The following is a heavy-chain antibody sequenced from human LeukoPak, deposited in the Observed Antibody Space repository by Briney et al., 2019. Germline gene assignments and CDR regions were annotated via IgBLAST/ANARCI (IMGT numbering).Heavy chain of an antibody. CDR3: ARAYSSGWRDAFDI. CDR2: IKQDGSEK. Sequence: GGSLRLSCAASRFTFSTYWMTWVRQAPGKGLEWVANIKQDGSEKYYVDSVKGRFTISRDNAKNSLYLQMNSLRAEDTAVYYCARAYSSGWRDAFDIWGQGTMVTVSS. V-gene: IGHV3-7*01. J-gene: IGHJ3*02. D-gene: IGHD6-19*01. CDR1: RFTFSTYW.